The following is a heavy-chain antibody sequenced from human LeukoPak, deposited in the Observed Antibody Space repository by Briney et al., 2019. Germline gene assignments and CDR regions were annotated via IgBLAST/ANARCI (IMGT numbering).Heavy chain of an antibody. CDR1: GFTFSSYA. CDR2: IKGSGDST. CDR3: TKESVRRDGSGNYFDY. V-gene: IGHV3-23*01. J-gene: IGHJ4*02. D-gene: IGHD5-24*01. Sequence: GGSLRLSCAASGFTFSSYAMNWVRQAPGKGPEWVSLIKGSGDSTYYADSVRGRFTISRDNSKNTLYLQMNSLRAEDTAVYYCTKESVRRDGSGNYFDYWGQGALVTVSS.